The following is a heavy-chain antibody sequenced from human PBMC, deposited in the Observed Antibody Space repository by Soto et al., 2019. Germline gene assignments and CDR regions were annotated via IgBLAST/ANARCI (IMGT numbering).Heavy chain of an antibody. Sequence: LRLSCAASGFTFSSFGMHLARQAPGKGLGWVAVISSGGGLKYDADSVKGRFTISRDNSKTTLYLQMNSMRAEDTAIYYCATETHSNAYGSSFDYWGQGVRVTVT. CDR2: ISSGGGLK. CDR1: GFTFSSFG. CDR3: ATETHSNAYGSSFDY. D-gene: IGHD4-4*01. J-gene: IGHJ4*02. V-gene: IGHV3-30*03.